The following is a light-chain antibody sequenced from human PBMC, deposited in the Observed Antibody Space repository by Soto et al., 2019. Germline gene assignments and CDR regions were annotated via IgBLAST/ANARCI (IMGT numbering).Light chain of an antibody. CDR3: QQYGRSGK. V-gene: IGKV3-20*01. J-gene: IGKJ1*01. CDR1: QSVSIH. CDR2: DTS. Sequence: DMALTQPPGTLFFSASDIATLSCRASQSVSIHLAWYQQKPGQAPRLLIYDTSTRATGIPARFSGSGSGTEFTLTISRLEPEDFAVYYCQQYGRSGKFGQGTMVEIK.